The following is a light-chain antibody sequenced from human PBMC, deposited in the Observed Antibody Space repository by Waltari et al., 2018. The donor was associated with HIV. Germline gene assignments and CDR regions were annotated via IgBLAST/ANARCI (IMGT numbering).Light chain of an antibody. CDR3: QQYHSYSS. CDR1: QGISSW. V-gene: IGKV1-5*03. J-gene: IGKJ1*01. CDR2: KAS. Sequence: DIQMPQSPSTLSASVGDRVTITCRASQGISSWLAWYQQKPGKAPKLLIYKASSLESGLPSRCSGSGSGTEFTLTISSLQPDDFATYYCQQYHSYSSFGQGTKVEIK.